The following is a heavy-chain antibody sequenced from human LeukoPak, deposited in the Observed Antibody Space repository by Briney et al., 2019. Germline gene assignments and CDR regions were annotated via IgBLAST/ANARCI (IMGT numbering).Heavy chain of an antibody. CDR1: GYTFTSYG. CDR2: ISAYNGNT. V-gene: IGHV1-18*01. Sequence: GASVKVSSKASGYTFTSYGISWVRQAPGQGLEWMGWISAYNGNTNYAQKLQGRVTMTTDTSTSTAYMELRSLRSHDTAVYYCARDDPDLKAHNWFDPWGQGTLVTVSS. J-gene: IGHJ5*02. CDR3: ARDDPDLKAHNWFDP.